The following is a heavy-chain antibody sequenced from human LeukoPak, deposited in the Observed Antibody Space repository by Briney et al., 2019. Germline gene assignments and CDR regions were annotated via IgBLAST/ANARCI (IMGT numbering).Heavy chain of an antibody. CDR1: GGSISSYY. D-gene: IGHD2-15*01. CDR2: IYSSGST. CDR3: ARVYCSGGNCYHFDH. J-gene: IGHJ4*02. V-gene: IGHV4-4*07. Sequence: SETLSLTCTVSGGSISSYYWTWIRQPAGRGLEWIGRIYSSGSTDYNPSLKSRVTMSLDTSKNQFSLKLRSVTAADTAVYYCARVYCSGGNCYHFDHWGQGTLVTVSS.